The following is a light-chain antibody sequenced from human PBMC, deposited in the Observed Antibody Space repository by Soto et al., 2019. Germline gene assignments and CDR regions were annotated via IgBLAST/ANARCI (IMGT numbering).Light chain of an antibody. CDR1: QSISSH. CDR2: TAS. Sequence: DIRMTQSPSSLSASVGDTVTINCRASQSISSHLNWYQQKPGKAPNLLMYTASNLQSGVPSRFSGSGSGTDFTLTISSLQPEDFATYYCQQYNSYSITFGQGTRLEIK. V-gene: IGKV1-39*01. CDR3: QQYNSYSIT. J-gene: IGKJ5*01.